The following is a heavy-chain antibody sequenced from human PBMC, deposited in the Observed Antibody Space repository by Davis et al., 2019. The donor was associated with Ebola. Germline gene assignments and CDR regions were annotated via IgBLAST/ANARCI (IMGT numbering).Heavy chain of an antibody. Sequence: GGSLRLSCAASGFTFSSYWMSWVRQAPGKGLEWVANIKQDGSEKYYVDSVKGRFTISRDNSKNTLYLQMNTLRADDTAIYYCSKRIKAGAGAPSDYWGQGTLVTVSS. J-gene: IGHJ4*02. CDR2: IKQDGSEK. CDR3: SKRIKAGAGAPSDY. V-gene: IGHV3-7*03. CDR1: GFTFSSYW. D-gene: IGHD6-13*01.